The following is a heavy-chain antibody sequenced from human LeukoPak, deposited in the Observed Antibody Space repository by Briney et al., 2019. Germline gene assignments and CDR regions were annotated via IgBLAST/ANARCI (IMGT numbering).Heavy chain of an antibody. CDR1: GLAFRNYA. Sequence: GGSLRLSCVASGLAFRNYAMTWVRQAPGKGLEWVSSITGSGTTTRYADSVKGRFTISRDNSVGTLYLQLNSLSAADTAVYYCGIDPNGDYIGAFDFWGQGTKVTASS. J-gene: IGHJ3*01. CDR2: ITGSGTTT. V-gene: IGHV3-23*01. CDR3: GIDPNGDYIGAFDF. D-gene: IGHD4-17*01.